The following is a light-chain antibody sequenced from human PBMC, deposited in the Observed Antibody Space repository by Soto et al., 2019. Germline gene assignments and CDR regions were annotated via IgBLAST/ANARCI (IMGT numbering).Light chain of an antibody. V-gene: IGKV1-5*03. Sequence: DIQMTQSPSTLSASVGDRVTITCRASQSISSWLAWYQQAPGKAPKLLIYKASSLESGVPSRFSGSGSGTEFTLTISSLQPDDFATYYCQHYNSYSEAFGQGTKVDIK. CDR2: KAS. J-gene: IGKJ1*01. CDR3: QHYNSYSEA. CDR1: QSISSW.